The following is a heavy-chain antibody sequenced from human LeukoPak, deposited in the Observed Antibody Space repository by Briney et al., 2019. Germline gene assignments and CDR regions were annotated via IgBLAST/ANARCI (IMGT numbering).Heavy chain of an antibody. CDR2: INPSGGST. Sequence: ASVKVSCKASGYTYTSYYMHCVRQAPGQGLEWMGIINPSGGSTSYAQKFQGRVTMTRDMSTSTVYMELSSLRSEDTAVYYCARASYVDTAMVFGWFDPWGQGTLVTVSS. V-gene: IGHV1-46*01. CDR1: GYTYTSYY. CDR3: ARASYVDTAMVFGWFDP. J-gene: IGHJ5*02. D-gene: IGHD5-18*01.